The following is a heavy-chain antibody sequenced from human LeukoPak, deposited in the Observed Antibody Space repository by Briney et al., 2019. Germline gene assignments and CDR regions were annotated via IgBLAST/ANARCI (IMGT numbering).Heavy chain of an antibody. J-gene: IGHJ4*02. Sequence: GGSLRLSCAASGFTFSSYAMTWVRQAPGKGLEWVSVISGSGGSTYYADSVKGRFTISRDNSKNTLFLQMNSLRAEDTAVYYCAKRADTSGWLRSDFDNWGRGTLVTVSS. D-gene: IGHD6-13*01. V-gene: IGHV3-23*01. CDR1: GFTFSSYA. CDR2: ISGSGGST. CDR3: AKRADTSGWLRSDFDN.